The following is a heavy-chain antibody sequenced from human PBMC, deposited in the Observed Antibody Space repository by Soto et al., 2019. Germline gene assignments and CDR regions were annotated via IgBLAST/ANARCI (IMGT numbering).Heavy chain of an antibody. Sequence: GASVKVSCKASGYTFTSYAMHWVRQAPGQRLEWMGWINAGNGNTKYSQKFQGRVTITRDTSASTAYMELSSLRSEDTAVYYCARERLSYDDSSGYRPFDYWGQGTLVTVSS. J-gene: IGHJ4*02. D-gene: IGHD3-22*01. CDR2: INAGNGNT. CDR1: GYTFTSYA. CDR3: ARERLSYDDSSGYRPFDY. V-gene: IGHV1-3*01.